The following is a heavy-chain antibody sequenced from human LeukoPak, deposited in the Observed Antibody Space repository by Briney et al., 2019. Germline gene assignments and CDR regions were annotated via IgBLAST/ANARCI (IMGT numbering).Heavy chain of an antibody. J-gene: IGHJ4*02. V-gene: IGHV3-23*01. D-gene: IGHD6-13*01. CDR2: ISGSGGST. Sequence: GGSLRLSCAASGFTFGSYAMSWVRQAPGKGLEWVSAISGSGGSTYYADSVKGRFTISRDNSKNTLYLHMNSLRAEDTAVYYCASSPPAFGYSSSWYYFDYWGQGTLVTVSS. CDR3: ASSPPAFGYSSSWYYFDY. CDR1: GFTFGSYA.